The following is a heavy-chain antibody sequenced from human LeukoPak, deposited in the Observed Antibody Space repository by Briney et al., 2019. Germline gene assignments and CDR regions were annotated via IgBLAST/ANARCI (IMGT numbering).Heavy chain of an antibody. CDR1: GDSFSSHS. V-gene: IGHV4-59*11. CDR3: ARDLVTVTKGFDI. Sequence: PSETLSLTCAVSGDSFSSHSWTWIRQPPGKGLEWIGYISYIGSTNYNPSPKSRVTISIDTSKNQFSLKLSSVTAADTAVYYCARDLVTVTKGFDIWGQGKMVSVSS. CDR2: ISYIGST. D-gene: IGHD4-17*01. J-gene: IGHJ3*02.